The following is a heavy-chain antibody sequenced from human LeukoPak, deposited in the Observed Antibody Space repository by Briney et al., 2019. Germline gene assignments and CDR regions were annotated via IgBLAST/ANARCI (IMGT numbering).Heavy chain of an antibody. D-gene: IGHD2-2*01. CDR2: INHSGST. V-gene: IGHV4-34*01. CDR1: GGSFSGYY. CDR3: ARGYCSGTSCYLYPYYFDY. Sequence: SETLSLTCAVYGGSFSGYYWSWIRQPPGKGLEWIGEINHSGSTNYNPSLKSRVTISVDTSKNQFSLKLSSVTAADTAVYYCARGYCSGTSCYLYPYYFDYWGQGTLVTVSS. J-gene: IGHJ4*02.